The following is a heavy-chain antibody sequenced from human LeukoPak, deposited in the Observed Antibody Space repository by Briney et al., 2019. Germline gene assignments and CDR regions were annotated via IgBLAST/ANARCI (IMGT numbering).Heavy chain of an antibody. Sequence: PGGSLRLSCAASGFTFSSYSMNWVRQAPGKGLEWVSSISSSSSYIYYADSVKGRFTIPRDNAKNSLYLQMNSLRAEDTAVYYCARGARVTMVRGPRYYYGMDVWGKGTTVTVSS. CDR3: ARGARVTMVRGPRYYYGMDV. V-gene: IGHV3-21*01. D-gene: IGHD3-10*01. CDR1: GFTFSSYS. CDR2: ISSSSSYI. J-gene: IGHJ6*04.